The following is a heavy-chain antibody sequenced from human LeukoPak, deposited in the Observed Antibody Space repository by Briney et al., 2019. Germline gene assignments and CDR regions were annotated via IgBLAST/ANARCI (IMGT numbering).Heavy chain of an antibody. V-gene: IGHV1-18*01. CDR1: GYTFTIYG. Sequence: GASVNVSCKASGYTFTIYGISWVPQAPGQGLEWMVWISAYNGNTNYAQKLQVRVTMTTDTSTSTDYMELRSLRSDDTAVYYCARVEATMIVETANWFDPWGQGPLVTVSS. D-gene: IGHD3-22*01. J-gene: IGHJ5*02. CDR2: ISAYNGNT. CDR3: ARVEATMIVETANWFDP.